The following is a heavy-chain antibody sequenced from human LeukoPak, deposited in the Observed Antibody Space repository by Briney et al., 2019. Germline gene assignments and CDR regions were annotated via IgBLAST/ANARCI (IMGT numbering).Heavy chain of an antibody. CDR3: ARDWDSGYDFGDY. J-gene: IGHJ4*02. CDR2: INPNSGGT. D-gene: IGHD5-12*01. Sequence: ASVKVSCKASGYTFTSYGITWVRQAPGQGLEWMGWINPNSGGTNYAQKFQGRVTMTRDTSISTAYMELSRLRSDDTAVYYCARDWDSGYDFGDYWGQGTLVTVSS. CDR1: GYTFTSYG. V-gene: IGHV1-2*02.